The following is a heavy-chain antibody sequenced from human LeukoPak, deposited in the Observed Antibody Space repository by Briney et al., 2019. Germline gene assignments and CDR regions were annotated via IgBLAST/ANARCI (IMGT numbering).Heavy chain of an antibody. Sequence: GGSLRLSCAASGFTFSSCAMSWVRQAPGKGLEWVSAISGSGGSTYYADSVKGRFTISRDNSKNTLYLQMNSLRAEDAAVYYCAKDFGDIVVGVAATGPGSQPGGKGTLVTVSS. J-gene: IGHJ1*01. V-gene: IGHV3-23*01. CDR2: ISGSGGST. CDR3: AKDFGDIVVGVAATGPGSQP. D-gene: IGHD2-15*01. CDR1: GFTFSSCA.